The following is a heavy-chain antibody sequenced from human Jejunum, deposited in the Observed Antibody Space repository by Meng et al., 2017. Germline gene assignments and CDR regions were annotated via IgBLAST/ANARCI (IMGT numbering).Heavy chain of an antibody. CDR3: AREKWQHGSSFDV. V-gene: IGHV7-4-1*02. CDR1: GYPFISYP. CDR2: INTSTGKP. D-gene: IGHD6-6*01. Sequence: QVQPVQSGSELKKPGASVKVSCMASGYPFISYPITWVRHAPGQGPEWMGWINTSTGKPTYAQGFTGRFAFSLDISVNTAYLEISSLKGDDTAMYYCAREKWQHGSSFDVWGQGTLVTVSS. J-gene: IGHJ4*02.